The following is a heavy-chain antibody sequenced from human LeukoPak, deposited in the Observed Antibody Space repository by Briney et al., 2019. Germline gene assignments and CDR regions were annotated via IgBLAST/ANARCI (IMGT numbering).Heavy chain of an antibody. D-gene: IGHD5-12*01. CDR1: TGSISSDY. CDR3: ARDMRRHGESGYGFDY. Sequence: SETLSLTCSVSTGSISSDYWSWIRQPPGKGLEWIGNVYYTEYTNYNPSFKSRVTISQDTSKNQFSLKLTSLTAADTAIYYCARDMRRHGESGYGFDYWGQGIRVTVSS. J-gene: IGHJ4*02. CDR2: VYYTEYT. V-gene: IGHV4-59*01.